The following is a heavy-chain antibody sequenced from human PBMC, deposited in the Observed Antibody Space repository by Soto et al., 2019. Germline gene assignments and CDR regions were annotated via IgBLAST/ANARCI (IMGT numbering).Heavy chain of an antibody. CDR3: ACYRSSSDWYAGFDF. Sequence: GGSLRLSCAASGFTFSSYAMSWVRQAPGKGLEWVSGISGSGDSTYYADSVKGRFTISRDNSKNTLYLQMNSLRAEDTAVYYCACYRSSSDWYAGFDFWGLGTLDTVTS. CDR2: ISGSGDST. J-gene: IGHJ4*02. CDR1: GFTFSSYA. D-gene: IGHD6-19*01. V-gene: IGHV3-23*01.